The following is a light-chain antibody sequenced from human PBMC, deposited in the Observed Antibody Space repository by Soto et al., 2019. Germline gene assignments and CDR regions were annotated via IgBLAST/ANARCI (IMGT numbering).Light chain of an antibody. CDR1: SSDVGGYNF. V-gene: IGLV2-8*01. Sequence: QSALTQPPSASGSPGQSVTISCTGASSDVGGYNFVSWYQHNPGKAPRLMIYDVTQRPSGVPDRFSGSKSGNTASLTVSGIQVADEAYYYCSSYAGSSIPVAFGGGTKLTVL. CDR2: DVT. CDR3: SSYAGSSIPVA. J-gene: IGLJ2*01.